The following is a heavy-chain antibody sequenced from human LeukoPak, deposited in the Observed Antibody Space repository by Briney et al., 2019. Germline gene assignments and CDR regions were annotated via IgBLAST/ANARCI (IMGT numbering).Heavy chain of an antibody. CDR2: IHHSGMT. V-gene: IGHV4-39*01. CDR3: VRYTGGTWGSSFDY. CDR1: GGSISSGSYY. Sequence: SQTLSLTCTVSGGSISSGSYYWSLIRQPPGKGLEWIGTIHHSGMTYYNPSLESRVTISVDTSKNQFSLKLSSVTAADTAVYYCVRYTGGTWGSSFDYWGQGTLVIVSS. D-gene: IGHD2-2*02. J-gene: IGHJ4*02.